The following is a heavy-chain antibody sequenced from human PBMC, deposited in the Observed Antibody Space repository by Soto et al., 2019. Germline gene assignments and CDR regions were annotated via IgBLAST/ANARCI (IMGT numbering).Heavy chain of an antibody. CDR2: IFSNDAK. Sequence: QVTLKESGPVLVKPTETLTLTCTVSGFALNNTRMGVSWIRQPPGKALEWLAHIFSNDAKSYSTSLKSRVTISKDTSRSQVVLSMTNMDPVDTATYYCARTAVNYDISTGLSPIDFDFWGQGTLVTVSS. V-gene: IGHV2-26*01. CDR1: GFALNNTRMG. D-gene: IGHD3-9*01. J-gene: IGHJ4*02. CDR3: ARTAVNYDISTGLSPIDFDF.